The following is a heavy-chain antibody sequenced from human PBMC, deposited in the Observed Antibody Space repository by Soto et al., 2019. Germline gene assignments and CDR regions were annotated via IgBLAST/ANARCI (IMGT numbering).Heavy chain of an antibody. D-gene: IGHD3-22*01. CDR3: ARALKGIYYDSSGYYSYYYYGMDV. Sequence: PSETLSLTCIVSGGSISNYYWSWIRQPPGKGLEWIGYIYYSGSTNYNPSLKSRVTISVDTSKNQFSLKLSSVTAADTAVYYCARALKGIYYDSSGYYSYYYYGMDVWGQGTTVTVSS. J-gene: IGHJ6*02. CDR2: IYYSGST. CDR1: GGSISNYY. V-gene: IGHV4-59*01.